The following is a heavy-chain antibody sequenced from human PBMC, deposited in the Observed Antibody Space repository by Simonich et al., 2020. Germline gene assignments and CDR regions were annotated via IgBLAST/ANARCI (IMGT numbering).Heavy chain of an antibody. J-gene: IGHJ6*02. Sequence: EVQLVESGGGLVKPGGSLRLSCAASGFTFSSYSMNWVRQAPGEGLDWVSSISSSSSYIYYADSVKGRFTITRDNAKNSLYLQMNSLRAEDTAVYYCARWIAVAGTGAYGMDVWGQGTTVTVSS. V-gene: IGHV3-21*01. CDR1: GFTFSSYS. CDR3: ARWIAVAGTGAYGMDV. D-gene: IGHD6-19*01. CDR2: ISSSSSYI.